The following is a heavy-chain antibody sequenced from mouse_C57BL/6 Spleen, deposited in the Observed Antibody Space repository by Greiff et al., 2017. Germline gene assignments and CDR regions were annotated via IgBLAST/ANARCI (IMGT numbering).Heavy chain of an antibody. CDR1: GYTFTGYW. V-gene: IGHV1-9*01. CDR3: ARDYGSSHWYFDV. D-gene: IGHD1-1*01. J-gene: IGHJ1*03. Sequence: VQLQESGAELMKPGASVKLSCKATGYTFTGYWIEWVKQRPGHGLEWIGEILPGSGSTNYNEKFKGKATFTADTSSNTAYMQLSSLTTEDSAFYYCARDYGSSHWYFDVWGTGTTVTVSS. CDR2: ILPGSGST.